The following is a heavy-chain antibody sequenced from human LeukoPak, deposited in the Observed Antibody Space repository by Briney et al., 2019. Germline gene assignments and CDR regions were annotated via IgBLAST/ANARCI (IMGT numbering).Heavy chain of an antibody. V-gene: IGHV3-30*18. CDR1: GFTFSSYG. CDR2: ISYDGSNK. J-gene: IGHJ6*02. Sequence: GRSLRLSCAASGFTFSSYGIHWVRQAPGKGLEWVAVISYDGSNKYYADSVKGRFTISRDNSKNTLYLQMNSLRAEDTAVYYCAKSLRAKVVKHDYGMDVWGQGTTVTVSS. D-gene: IGHD3-22*01. CDR3: AKSLRAKVVKHDYGMDV.